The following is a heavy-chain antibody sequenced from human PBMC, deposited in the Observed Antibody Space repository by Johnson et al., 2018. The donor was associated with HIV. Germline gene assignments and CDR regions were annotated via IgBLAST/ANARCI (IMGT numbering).Heavy chain of an antibody. Sequence: VQLVESGVGVVQPGRSLRLSCTGFGFTFDDYAMHWVRQAPGKGLEWVSGINWNGGSTGYADSVKGRFTISRDNAKNSLYLQMNSLRAEDTALYYCATGGGPAYEIWGQGTMVTVSS. V-gene: IGHV3-20*04. J-gene: IGHJ3*02. CDR1: GFTFDDYA. CDR2: INWNGGST. CDR3: ATGGGPAYEI. D-gene: IGHD3-10*01.